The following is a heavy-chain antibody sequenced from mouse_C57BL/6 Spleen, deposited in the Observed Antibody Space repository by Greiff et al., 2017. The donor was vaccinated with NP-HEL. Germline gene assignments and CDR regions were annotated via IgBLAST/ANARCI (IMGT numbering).Heavy chain of an antibody. CDR2: IYPGSGNT. Sequence: VQLQQSGAELVRPGASVKLSCKASGYTFTDYYINWVKQRPGQGLEWIARIYPGSGNTYYNEKFKGKATLTAEKSSSTAYMQLSSLTSEDSAVYCCARSGYAMDYWGQGTSVTVSS. CDR1: GYTFTDYY. CDR3: ARSGYAMDY. J-gene: IGHJ4*01. D-gene: IGHD3-1*01. V-gene: IGHV1-76*01.